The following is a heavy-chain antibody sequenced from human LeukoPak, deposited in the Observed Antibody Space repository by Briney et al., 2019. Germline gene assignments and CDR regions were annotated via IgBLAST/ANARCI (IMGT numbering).Heavy chain of an antibody. V-gene: IGHV3-48*02. CDR2: ISSSSTI. J-gene: IGHJ4*02. CDR1: GFTFGTYA. CDR3: ASPQESGTTSFVGY. D-gene: IGHD2/OR15-2a*01. Sequence: GGSLRLSCAASGFTFGTYAMNWVRQAPGKGLEWVSYISSSSTIYFPDSVKGRFTISRDNAKNSLYLQMNSLRDEDTAVYYCASPQESGTTSFVGYWGQGTLVTVSS.